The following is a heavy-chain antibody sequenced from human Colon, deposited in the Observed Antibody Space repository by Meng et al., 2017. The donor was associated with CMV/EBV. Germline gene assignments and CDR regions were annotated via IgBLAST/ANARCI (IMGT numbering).Heavy chain of an antibody. D-gene: IGHD3-3*01. CDR1: GGSISNFY. V-gene: IGHV4-59*01. CDR3: ARDIRGLYDVWSVYQSPYSGMDV. Sequence: SETLSLTCTVSGGSISNFYWSWIRQPPGKGLEWIGYIYYSGTTNYNPSLQSRVTISVDTSKNQFSLRLTSVTAADTAVYYCARDIRGLYDVWSVYQSPYSGMDVWGQGTTVTVSS. CDR2: IYYSGTT. J-gene: IGHJ6*02.